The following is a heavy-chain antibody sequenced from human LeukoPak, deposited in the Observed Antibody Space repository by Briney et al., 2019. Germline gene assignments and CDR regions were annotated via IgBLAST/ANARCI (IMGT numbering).Heavy chain of an antibody. CDR3: ASPGAGGGYDFWSGYYKGGREYYFDY. CDR2: INPNSGGT. CDR1: GYTFTGYH. J-gene: IGHJ4*02. D-gene: IGHD3-3*01. Sequence: ASVKVSCKASGYTFTGYHMHWVRQAPGQGLEWMGWINPNSGGTNYAQKFQGRVTMTRDTSISTAYMELSRLRSDDTAVYYCASPGAGGGYDFWSGYYKGGREYYFDYWGQGTLVTVSS. V-gene: IGHV1-2*02.